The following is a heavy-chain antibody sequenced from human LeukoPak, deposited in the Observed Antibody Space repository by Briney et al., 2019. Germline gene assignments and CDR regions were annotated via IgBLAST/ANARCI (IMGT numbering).Heavy chain of an antibody. CDR3: ARGFVTVVRGVVINLEFFDY. D-gene: IGHD3-10*01. Sequence: GGYLRLSCAASGFTFSNFWMYWVRHAPGKGLMWVARINNDGRSTTYADAVKGRFTISRDNAKNTLYLQMNSLKAEDTAVYHCARGFVTVVRGVVINLEFFDYWGQGTLGTVSS. V-gene: IGHV3-74*01. J-gene: IGHJ4*02. CDR1: GFTFSNFW. CDR2: INNDGRST.